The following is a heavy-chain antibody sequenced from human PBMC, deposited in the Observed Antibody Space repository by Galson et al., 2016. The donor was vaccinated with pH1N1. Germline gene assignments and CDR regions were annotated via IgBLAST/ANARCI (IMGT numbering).Heavy chain of an antibody. CDR2: INPSSGGT. V-gene: IGHV1-2*06. Sequence: SVKVSCKASGYTFSGYYIHWVRQAPGQGLEWMGRINPSSGGTKFAQNFQGRVILSRDTSITTAYMEVDALSSDDAAVYYCARDLYGGFQLPSYYYYGLDVWGQGTTVTVSS. J-gene: IGHJ6*01. CDR1: GYTFSGYY. CDR3: ARDLYGGFQLPSYYYYGLDV. D-gene: IGHD4/OR15-4a*01.